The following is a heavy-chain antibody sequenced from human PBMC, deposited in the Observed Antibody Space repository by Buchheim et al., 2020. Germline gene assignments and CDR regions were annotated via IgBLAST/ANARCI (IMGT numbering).Heavy chain of an antibody. Sequence: QVQLVESGGGVVQPGRSLRLSCAASGFTFSSYGMHWVRQAPGKGLEWVAVIWSGGSNKYYGDSVKGRFTISRDNSKNTPYLQMNSLRAEDTAVYCCARDPSTVVTLLDYWGQGTL. CDR1: GFTFSSYG. CDR3: ARDPSTVVTLLDY. CDR2: IWSGGSNK. D-gene: IGHD4-23*01. J-gene: IGHJ4*02. V-gene: IGHV3-33*01.